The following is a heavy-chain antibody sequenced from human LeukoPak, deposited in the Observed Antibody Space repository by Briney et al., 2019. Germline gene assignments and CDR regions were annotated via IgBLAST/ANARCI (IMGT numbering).Heavy chain of an antibody. V-gene: IGHV1-2*02. D-gene: IGHD6-19*01. Sequence: GASVKVSCKASDYTFTSYGISWARQAPGQGLEWMGWINPNSGDTNFAQNFQGRVTMTRDTSISTVYMELSRLRSDDTAVYYCARVGQWLVENDWFDPWGQGTLVTVSS. CDR2: INPNSGDT. CDR3: ARVGQWLVENDWFDP. J-gene: IGHJ5*02. CDR1: DYTFTSYG.